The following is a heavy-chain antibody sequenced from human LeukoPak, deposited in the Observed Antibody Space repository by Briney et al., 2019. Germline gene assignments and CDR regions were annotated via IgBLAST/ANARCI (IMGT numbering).Heavy chain of an antibody. V-gene: IGHV4-59*01. D-gene: IGHD3-22*01. Sequence: PSETLSLTCTVSGGSISTYYWSGIRQPPGKGLEWIGYIYYSGSTNYNPSLKSRVTISVDTSKNQFSLKLSSVTAADTAVYYCARARGEYYDSSGYSFDYWGQGTLVTVSS. CDR2: IYYSGST. J-gene: IGHJ4*02. CDR1: GGSISTYY. CDR3: ARARGEYYDSSGYSFDY.